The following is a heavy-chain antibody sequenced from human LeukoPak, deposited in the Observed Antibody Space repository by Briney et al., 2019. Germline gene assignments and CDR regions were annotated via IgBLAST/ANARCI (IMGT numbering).Heavy chain of an antibody. D-gene: IGHD2-2*01. Sequence: PGGSLRLSCAASGFTFSSYGMHWVRQAPGKGLEWVAFIRYDGSNKYYADSVKGRFTISRDNSKNTLYLQMNSLRAEDTAVYYCAKESYCSSTSCPFDYWGQGTLVTVSS. CDR3: AKESYCSSTSCPFDY. J-gene: IGHJ4*02. CDR1: GFTFSSYG. CDR2: IRYDGSNK. V-gene: IGHV3-30*02.